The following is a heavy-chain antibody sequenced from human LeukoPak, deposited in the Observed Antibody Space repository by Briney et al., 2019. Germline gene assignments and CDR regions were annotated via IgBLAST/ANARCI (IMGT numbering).Heavy chain of an antibody. CDR3: AKDLLKESTGGSSDY. Sequence: GGSLRLSCAASGFTFSSYAMSWVRQAPGKGLEWVSAISGSGGSTYYADSVKGRFTISRDNSKNTLYLQINSLRAEDTAVYYCAKDLLKESTGGSSDYWGQGTLVTVSS. CDR1: GFTFSSYA. D-gene: IGHD2-15*01. CDR2: ISGSGGST. J-gene: IGHJ4*02. V-gene: IGHV3-23*01.